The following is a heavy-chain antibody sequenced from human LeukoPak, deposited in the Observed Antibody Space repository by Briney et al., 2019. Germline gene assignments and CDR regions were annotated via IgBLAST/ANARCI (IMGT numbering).Heavy chain of an antibody. D-gene: IGHD3-22*01. CDR1: GFTFDGYA. CDR3: AKAPATYYYDSSGYQPYYFDY. Sequence: SGGSLRLSCAASGFTFDGYAMHWVRQAPGKGLEWVSGISWNSGSIGYADSVKGRFTISRDNAKNSLYLQMNSLRAEDTALYYCAKAPATYYYDSSGYQPYYFDYWGQGTLVTVSS. V-gene: IGHV3-9*01. CDR2: ISWNSGSI. J-gene: IGHJ4*02.